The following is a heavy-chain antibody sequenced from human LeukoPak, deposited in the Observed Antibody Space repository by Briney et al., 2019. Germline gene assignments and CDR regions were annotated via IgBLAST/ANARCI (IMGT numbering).Heavy chain of an antibody. CDR3: ARDRPAGGVGDFDH. V-gene: IGHV3-66*01. J-gene: IGHJ4*02. D-gene: IGHD3-16*01. CDR2: IYTDGST. CDR1: GXTVSSHY. Sequence: QPGGSLRLSFVASGXTVSSHYMSWVRQAPGKGLEWVSAIYTDGSTYYAGSVKGRFTISRDNSENTLYLQMNSLRVEDTAVYYCARDRPAGGVGDFDHWGQGTLVTVSS.